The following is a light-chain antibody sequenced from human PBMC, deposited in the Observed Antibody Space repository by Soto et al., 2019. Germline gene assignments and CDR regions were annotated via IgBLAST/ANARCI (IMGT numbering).Light chain of an antibody. CDR3: SSYAGRNNFV. CDR2: EVT. V-gene: IGLV2-8*01. Sequence: QSALTQPPSASGSSGQSVTISCTGTSSDVGGYNSVSWYQQHPGKAPKLMIYEVTKRPSGVPDRFSGSKSGNTASLTVSGLQAEDEADYYCSSYAGRNNFVFGTGTKVTVL. CDR1: SSDVGGYNS. J-gene: IGLJ1*01.